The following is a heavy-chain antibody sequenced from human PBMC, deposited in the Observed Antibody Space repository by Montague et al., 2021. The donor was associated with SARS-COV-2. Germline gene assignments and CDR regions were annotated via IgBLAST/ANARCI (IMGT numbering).Heavy chain of an antibody. CDR2: ISYGGSNT. CDR1: GFTFSSYA. V-gene: IGHV3-23*03. D-gene: IGHD3-3*01. CDR3: AKVNHVRYDFWSGYRGAYFDY. Sequence: SLRLSCAASGFTFSSYAMRWVRQAPGKGLEWVSLISYGGSNTYYADSVKGRFTISRDNSKNTLYLQMNSLRAEDTAVYYCAKVNHVRYDFWSGYRGAYFDYWGQGTLVTVSS. J-gene: IGHJ4*02.